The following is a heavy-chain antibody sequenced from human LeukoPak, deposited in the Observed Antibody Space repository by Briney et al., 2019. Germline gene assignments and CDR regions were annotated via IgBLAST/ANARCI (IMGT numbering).Heavy chain of an antibody. J-gene: IGHJ4*02. CDR2: IRYDGSNK. D-gene: IGHD3-10*01. Sequence: GGSLRLSCAASGFTFSSYGMHWVRQAPGKGLEWVAFIRYDGSNKYYADSVKGRFTISRDNSKNTLYLQMNSLRAEDTAVYYCARERTPKPYYGSGDYDRYFENWGQGTVVTVSS. V-gene: IGHV3-30*02. CDR1: GFTFSSYG. CDR3: ARERTPKPYYGSGDYDRYFEN.